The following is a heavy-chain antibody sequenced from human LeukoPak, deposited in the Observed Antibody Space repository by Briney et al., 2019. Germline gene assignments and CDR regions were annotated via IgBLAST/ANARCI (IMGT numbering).Heavy chain of an antibody. V-gene: IGHV3-7*05. CDR3: AKYSSSYYFDY. J-gene: IGHJ4*02. D-gene: IGHD6-6*01. CDR1: GFTFSSYE. CDR2: IKQDGSEK. Sequence: GGSLRLSCAASGFTFSSYEMNWVRQAPGKGLEWVANIKQDGSEKYYVDSVKGRFTISRDNAKNSLYLQMNSLRAEDTAVYYCAKYSSSYYFDYWGQGTLVTVSS.